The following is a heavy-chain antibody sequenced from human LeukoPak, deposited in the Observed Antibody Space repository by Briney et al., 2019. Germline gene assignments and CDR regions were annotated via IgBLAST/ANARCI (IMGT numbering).Heavy chain of an antibody. CDR3: AAGWVCSGGGCYYYFNY. J-gene: IGHJ4*02. V-gene: IGHV1-58*02. D-gene: IGHD2-15*01. Sequence: SVKVSCKASGFTFTSSAMQWVRQARGQRLEWIGWIVVGSGNTNYAQKFQERVTITRDMSTSTAYMELSSLRSEDTAVYYCAAGWVCSGGGCYYYFNYWGQGTLVTVSS. CDR2: IVVGSGNT. CDR1: GFTFTSSA.